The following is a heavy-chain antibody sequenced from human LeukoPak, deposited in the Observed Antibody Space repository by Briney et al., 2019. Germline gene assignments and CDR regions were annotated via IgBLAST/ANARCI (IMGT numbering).Heavy chain of an antibody. D-gene: IGHD1-26*01. Sequence: SETLSLTCTVSGGSISSGDYYWSWLRQSPGKGLQWIGYIYYSGSTYYNPSLKSRFTISLDTSKNQFSLKLSSVTAADTAVYYCASTYSGVSWYYFDYWGQGTQVTVSS. CDR1: GGSISSGDYY. CDR3: ASTYSGVSWYYFDY. J-gene: IGHJ4*02. CDR2: IYYSGST. V-gene: IGHV4-30-4*08.